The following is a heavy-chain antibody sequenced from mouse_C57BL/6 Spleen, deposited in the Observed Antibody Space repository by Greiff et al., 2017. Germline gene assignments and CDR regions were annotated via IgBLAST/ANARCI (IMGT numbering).Heavy chain of an antibody. Sequence: QVQLQQPGAELVKPGASVKMSCKASGYTFTSYWITWVKPRPGQGLEWIGDIYPGSGSTNYNEKFKSKATLTVDTSSSTAYMQLSSLTSEDSAVYYCARGDYGSSYDFDYWGQGTTLTVSS. CDR3: ARGDYGSSYDFDY. D-gene: IGHD1-1*01. CDR1: GYTFTSYW. V-gene: IGHV1-55*01. J-gene: IGHJ2*01. CDR2: IYPGSGST.